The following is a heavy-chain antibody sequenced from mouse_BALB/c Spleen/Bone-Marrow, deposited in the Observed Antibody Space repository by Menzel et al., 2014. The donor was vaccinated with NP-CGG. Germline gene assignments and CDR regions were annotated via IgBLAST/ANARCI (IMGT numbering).Heavy chain of an antibody. CDR2: ISYSGST. V-gene: IGHV3-2*02. CDR1: GYSITSDYA. CDR3: AAYYRYTCAY. J-gene: IGHJ3*01. Sequence: EVQLQQSGPGLVKPSQSLSLPCTVTGYSITSDYAWNWIRQFPGNKLEWMGYISYSGSTSYNPSLKSRISITRDTSKNQFFLQLNSVTTEDTATYYCAAYYRYTCAYWGQGTLVTVSA. D-gene: IGHD2-14*01.